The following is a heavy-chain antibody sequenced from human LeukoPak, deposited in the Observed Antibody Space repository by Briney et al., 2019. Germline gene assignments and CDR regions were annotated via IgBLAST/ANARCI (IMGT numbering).Heavy chain of an antibody. CDR3: AKRYGFNYYYYYMDV. CDR1: GFTFSSYA. V-gene: IGHV3-23*01. D-gene: IGHD4-17*01. Sequence: PGGSLRLSCAASGFTFSSYAMSWVRQAPGKGLEWVSAISGSGGSTYYADSVKGRFTISRDNSKNTLYLQMNSLRAEDTAVYYCAKRYGFNYYYYYMDVWGKGTTVTVSS. J-gene: IGHJ6*03. CDR2: ISGSGGST.